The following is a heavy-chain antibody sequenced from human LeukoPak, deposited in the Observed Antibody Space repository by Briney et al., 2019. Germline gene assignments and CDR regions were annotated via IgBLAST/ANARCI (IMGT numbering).Heavy chain of an antibody. CDR1: GGTFSSYA. V-gene: IGHV1-69*05. D-gene: IGHD4-11*01. J-gene: IGHJ4*02. CDR3: ARDPHSNYVLDY. Sequence: SVKVSCKASGGTFSSYAISWVRQAPGQGLEWMGGIIPIFGTANYAQKFQGRVTMTRDTSTSTVYMELSSLRSEDTAVYYCARDPHSNYVLDYWGQGTLVTVSS. CDR2: IIPIFGTA.